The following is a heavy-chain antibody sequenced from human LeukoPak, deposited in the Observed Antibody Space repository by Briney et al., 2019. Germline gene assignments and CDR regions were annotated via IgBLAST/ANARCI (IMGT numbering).Heavy chain of an antibody. CDR3: ARYVWGSYPTFEDY. V-gene: IGHV4-59*01. J-gene: IGHJ4*02. D-gene: IGHD3-16*02. CDR2: ISYSGGT. CDR1: GGSISSYY. Sequence: KPSETLSLTCTVSGGSISSYYWSWIRQPPGKGLEWIGYISYSGGTNYNPSLKSRVTISVDTSKNQFSLELSSVTAADTAVYYCARYVWGSYPTFEDYWGQGTLVTVSS.